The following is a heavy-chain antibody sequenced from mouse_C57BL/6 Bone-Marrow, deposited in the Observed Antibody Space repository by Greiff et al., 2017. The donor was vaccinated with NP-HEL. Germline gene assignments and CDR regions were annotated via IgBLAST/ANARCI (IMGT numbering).Heavy chain of an antibody. Sequence: QVQLQQPGTELVKPGASVKLSCKASGSPFPSYWMHWVKQRPGQGLEWIGNINPSNGGTNYNEKFKSKATLTVDKSFSTAYMQLSSRTSEDSAVYYCARWAVVGGYYFDYWGQGTTLTVSS. V-gene: IGHV1-53*01. J-gene: IGHJ2*01. CDR2: INPSNGGT. CDR1: GSPFPSYW. CDR3: ARWAVVGGYYFDY. D-gene: IGHD1-1*01.